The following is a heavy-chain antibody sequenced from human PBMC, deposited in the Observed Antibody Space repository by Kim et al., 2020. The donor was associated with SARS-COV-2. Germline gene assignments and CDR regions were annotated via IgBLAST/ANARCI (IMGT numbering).Heavy chain of an antibody. D-gene: IGHD2-2*01. Sequence: NPSLRSLVTISVDTSKNQFSLKLSFVTAADTAMYYCVRLGCSATSCTTFDYWGQGTLVTVSS. CDR3: VRLGCSATSCTTFDY. J-gene: IGHJ4*02. V-gene: IGHV4-59*08.